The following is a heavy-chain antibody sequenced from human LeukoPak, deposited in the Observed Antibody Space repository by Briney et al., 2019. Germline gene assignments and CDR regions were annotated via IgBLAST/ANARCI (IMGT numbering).Heavy chain of an antibody. V-gene: IGHV3-48*03. CDR3: ARDRMDYEADY. CDR1: GFTFSSYE. Sequence: GGSLRLSCAASGFTFSSYEMNWVRQAPGKGLEWVSYISSSGSTIYYADSVKGRFTISRDNAKNSLYLQMNGLRAEDTAVYYCARDRMDYEADYWGQGTLVTVSS. D-gene: IGHD4-17*01. CDR2: ISSSGSTI. J-gene: IGHJ4*02.